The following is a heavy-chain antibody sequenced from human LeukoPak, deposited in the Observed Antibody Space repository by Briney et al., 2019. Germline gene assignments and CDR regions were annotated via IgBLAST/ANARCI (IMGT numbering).Heavy chain of an antibody. J-gene: IGHJ4*02. V-gene: IGHV1-2*02. Sequence: ASVKVSCKASGYTFTCYYMHWVRQAPGQGLEWMGWINPNSGGTNYAQKFQGRVTMTRDTSISTAYMELSRLRSDDTAVYYCARVRGYSYGSYFDYSGQGTLVTVSS. CDR3: ARVRGYSYGSYFDY. CDR1: GYTFTCYY. D-gene: IGHD5-18*01. CDR2: INPNSGGT.